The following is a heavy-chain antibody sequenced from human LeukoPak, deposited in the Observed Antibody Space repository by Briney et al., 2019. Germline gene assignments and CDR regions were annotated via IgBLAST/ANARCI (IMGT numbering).Heavy chain of an antibody. V-gene: IGHV3-23*01. CDR3: AKRGVVIRVILVGFHKEANYFDS. D-gene: IGHD3-22*01. Sequence: PGGSLRLSCAVSGITLSNYGMSWVRQAPGKGLEWVAGLSGSGGGTNYADSVQGRFTISRDNPKNTLYLQMNSLRAEDTAVYFCAKRGVVIRVILVGFHKEANYFDSWGQGALVTVSS. J-gene: IGHJ4*02. CDR2: LSGSGGGT. CDR1: GITLSNYG.